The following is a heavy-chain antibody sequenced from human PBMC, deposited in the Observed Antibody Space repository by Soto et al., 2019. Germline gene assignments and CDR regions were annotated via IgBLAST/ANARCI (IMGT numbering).Heavy chain of an antibody. CDR1: GFSFENYG. Sequence: QVQMVESGGGVVQPGRSLRLSCAASGFSFENYGMHWVRQAPGRGLEWVALIWYDGSLQYYAAAVKGRFTISRDNSKNTLYLEMNSLRAEDTAVYYCANLWGDGYNLGQDYNGMDVWGHGTTVIVSS. CDR3: ANLWGDGYNLGQDYNGMDV. V-gene: IGHV3-33*06. J-gene: IGHJ6*02. D-gene: IGHD5-12*01. CDR2: IWYDGSLQ.